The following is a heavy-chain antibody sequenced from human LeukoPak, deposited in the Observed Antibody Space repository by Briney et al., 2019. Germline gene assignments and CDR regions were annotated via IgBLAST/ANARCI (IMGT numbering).Heavy chain of an antibody. V-gene: IGHV1-3*01. D-gene: IGHD1-26*01. J-gene: IGHJ4*02. CDR1: GYTFTSYA. CDR2: ISAGNGNT. Sequence: ASVKVSCKASGYTFTSYAIHWVRQAPGQRLEWMGWISAGNGNTKYSENFQGRVTFISNTSATTAFMELSSLRSEDAAVYYCARDSGSGSNDYWGQGTLVTVSS. CDR3: ARDSGSGSNDY.